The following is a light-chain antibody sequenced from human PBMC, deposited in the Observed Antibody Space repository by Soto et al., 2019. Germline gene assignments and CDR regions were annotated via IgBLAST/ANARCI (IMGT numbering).Light chain of an antibody. J-gene: IGLJ2*01. CDR3: QVWDSSTAVV. CDR2: RDD. CDR1: NIGSKN. V-gene: IGLV3-9*01. Sequence: SYELTQPLSVSVALGQTARITCKGNNIGSKNAHWYQQKPGQAPVLVISRDDNRPSGIPERFSCSNSGNTATLTISRAQVGDEADYYCQVWDSSTAVVFCGGTKLTVL.